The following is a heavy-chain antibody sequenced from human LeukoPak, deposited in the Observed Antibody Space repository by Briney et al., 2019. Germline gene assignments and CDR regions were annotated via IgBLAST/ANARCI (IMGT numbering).Heavy chain of an antibody. CDR2: IIPIFGTA. D-gene: IGHD2-15*01. CDR1: GGTFSSYA. CDR3: AKDRSGAGSISREADY. Sequence: SVKVSCKASGGTFSSYAISWVRQAPGQGLEWMGGIIPIFGTANYAQKFQGRVTITADESTSTAYMELSSLRSEDTAVYYCAKDRSGAGSISREADYWGQGTLVTVSS. V-gene: IGHV1-69*01. J-gene: IGHJ4*02.